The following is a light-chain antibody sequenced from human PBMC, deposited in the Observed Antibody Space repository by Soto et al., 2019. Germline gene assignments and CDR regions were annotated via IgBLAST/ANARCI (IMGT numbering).Light chain of an antibody. V-gene: IGKV3D-20*02. Sequence: EIVLTQSPGTLSLSPGERATLSCRASQRVSSSYLAWYQQKPGQAPRLLLYGASSRATGVPDRFSGSGSGTDFTLTIGSLEPEDSAVYYCQQRHMWPITFGQGTRLEIK. CDR3: QQRHMWPIT. CDR2: GAS. CDR1: QRVSSSY. J-gene: IGKJ5*01.